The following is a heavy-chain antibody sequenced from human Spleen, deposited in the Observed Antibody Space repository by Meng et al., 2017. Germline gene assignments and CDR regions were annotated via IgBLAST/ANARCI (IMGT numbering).Heavy chain of an antibody. J-gene: IGHJ4*02. V-gene: IGHV3-74*01. CDR2: INSDENST. CDR1: GFTFSNYW. Sequence: GESLKISCVVSGFTFSNYWIYWVRQAPGKGLVWVSRINSDENSTSYADSVKGRFTISRDNAKNSLYLQMDSLRGEDTAVYYCARGGYDSSGYLDYWGQGTLVTVSS. CDR3: ARGGYDSSGYLDY. D-gene: IGHD3-22*01.